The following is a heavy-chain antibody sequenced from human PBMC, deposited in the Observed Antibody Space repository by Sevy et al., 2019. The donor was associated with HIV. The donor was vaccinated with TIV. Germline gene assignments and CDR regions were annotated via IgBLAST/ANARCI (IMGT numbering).Heavy chain of an antibody. CDR2: INPASGGT. Sequence: ASVKVSCKASAYNFIGYYIHWVRQAPGQWLEWIGRINPASGGTKCAHKFQGRVTVTIDMSVSTAYMELTRLTSDDTAIYYCAGQTSGWYDWFDPWGPGTLVTVSS. CDR3: AGQTSGWYDWFDP. V-gene: IGHV1-2*06. J-gene: IGHJ5*02. D-gene: IGHD6-19*01. CDR1: AYNFIGYY.